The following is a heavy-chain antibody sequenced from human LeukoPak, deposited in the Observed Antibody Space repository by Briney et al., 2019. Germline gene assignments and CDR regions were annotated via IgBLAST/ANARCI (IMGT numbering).Heavy chain of an antibody. CDR1: GFTFSSCA. Sequence: GGFLRLSCAASGFTFSSCAIRCVRPDRGVGMGCVSGISGNAGSTYYADSVKGRFTISIDIYKNTLYLRMNSLRAEDTAVYYCAKPPGAAAGTDWVFDYWGQGTLVTVSS. J-gene: IGHJ4*02. V-gene: IGHV3-23*01. D-gene: IGHD6-13*01. CDR2: ISGNAGST. CDR3: AKPPGAAAGTDWVFDY.